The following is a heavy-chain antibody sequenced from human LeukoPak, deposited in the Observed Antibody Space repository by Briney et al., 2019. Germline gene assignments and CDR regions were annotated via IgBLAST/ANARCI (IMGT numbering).Heavy chain of an antibody. CDR1: GGSFSGYY. CDR2: IDHSGST. V-gene: IGHV4-34*01. J-gene: IGHJ4*02. Sequence: SETLSLTCAVYGGSFSGYYWSWIRQPPGKGLEWIGEIDHSGSTNYNPSLKSRVTISVDTSKNQFSLKLSSVTAADTAVYYCARVRRAPPVSETTPYFDYWGQGTLVTVSS. CDR3: ARVRRAPPVSETTPYFDY.